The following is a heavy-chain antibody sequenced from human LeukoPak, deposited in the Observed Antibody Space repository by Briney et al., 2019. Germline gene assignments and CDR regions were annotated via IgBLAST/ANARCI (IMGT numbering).Heavy chain of an antibody. CDR3: ARASTYYYDSSTPDYYGMDV. V-gene: IGHV1-18*01. CDR2: ISAYNGNT. CDR1: GYTFTSYG. Sequence: ASVKVSCKASGYTFTSYGISWVRQAPGQGLEWMGWISAYNGNTNYAQKLQGRVTITADESTSTAYMELSSLRSEDTAVYYCARASTYYYDSSTPDYYGMDVWGQGTTVTASS. D-gene: IGHD3-22*01. J-gene: IGHJ6*02.